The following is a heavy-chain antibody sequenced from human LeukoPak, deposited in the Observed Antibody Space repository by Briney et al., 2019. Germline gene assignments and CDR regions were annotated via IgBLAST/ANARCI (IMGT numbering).Heavy chain of an antibody. D-gene: IGHD2-15*01. J-gene: IGHJ4*02. Sequence: ASVKVSCKASGYTFTSYGISWVRQAPGQGLEWMGWISAYNGNTNYAQKLQGRVTMTTDPSTSTAYMELRSLRSDDTAVYYCARDSGLSGGSWPLDYWGQGTLVTVSS. V-gene: IGHV1-18*01. CDR3: ARDSGLSGGSWPLDY. CDR2: ISAYNGNT. CDR1: GYTFTSYG.